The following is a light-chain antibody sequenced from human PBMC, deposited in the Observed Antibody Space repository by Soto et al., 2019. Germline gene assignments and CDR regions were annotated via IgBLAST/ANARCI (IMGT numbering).Light chain of an antibody. V-gene: IGKV3-20*01. Sequence: EIVLTQSPGTLSLSPGERATLSCRASHSISSSYLGWYQQKPGQAPRLLIYGASSRATGIPDRFSGSGSGTDFTLTISRLEPEDFAVYYCQQYDSSWTFGQGTKVDI. CDR1: HSISSSY. J-gene: IGKJ1*01. CDR2: GAS. CDR3: QQYDSSWT.